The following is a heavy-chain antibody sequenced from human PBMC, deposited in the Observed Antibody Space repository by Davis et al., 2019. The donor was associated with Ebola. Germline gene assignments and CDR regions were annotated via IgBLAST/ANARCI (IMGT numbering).Heavy chain of an antibody. CDR2: IYYRGTT. Sequence: SETLSLTCTVSGGSISSGGYYWSWIRQHPGKGLEWIGYIYYRGTTYYNPSLRSRVTISVETSKNQFSLKLSSVTAADTAVYYCARLWFGEDAFDIWGQGTMVTVSS. D-gene: IGHD3-10*01. CDR1: GGSISSGGYY. V-gene: IGHV4-30-4*08. J-gene: IGHJ3*02. CDR3: ARLWFGEDAFDI.